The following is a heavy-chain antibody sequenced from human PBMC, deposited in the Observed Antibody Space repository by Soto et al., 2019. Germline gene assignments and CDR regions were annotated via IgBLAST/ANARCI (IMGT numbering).Heavy chain of an antibody. D-gene: IGHD3-9*01. CDR1: GFTFSNAW. Sequence: SGGSLRLSCAASGFTFSNAWMNWVRQAPGKGLEWVGRIKSKTDGGTTDYAAPVKGRFTISRDDSKNTLYLQMNSLKTEDTAVYYCTTDKATYYDILTGYSLWGQGTLVTVSS. CDR2: IKSKTDGGTT. V-gene: IGHV3-15*07. J-gene: IGHJ4*02. CDR3: TTDKATYYDILTGYSL.